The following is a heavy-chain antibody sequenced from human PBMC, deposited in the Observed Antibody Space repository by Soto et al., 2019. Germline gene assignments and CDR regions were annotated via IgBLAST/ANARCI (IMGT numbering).Heavy chain of an antibody. V-gene: IGHV3-53*01. CDR2: IHPDGST. J-gene: IGHJ4*02. CDR3: RGGHDGGSVK. CDR1: GFNVNSYY. D-gene: IGHD2-15*01. Sequence: GGSLRLSCALSGFNVNSYYLTWVRQAPGKGLEWVSLIHPDGSTYYGDSVKGRFTVSRDTSKNVLFLQMNSLTDADTAVYHCRGGHDGGSVKWGQGTLVTVSS.